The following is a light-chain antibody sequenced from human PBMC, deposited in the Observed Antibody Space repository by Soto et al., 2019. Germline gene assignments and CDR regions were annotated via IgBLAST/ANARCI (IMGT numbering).Light chain of an antibody. V-gene: IGKV3-15*01. Sequence: EIAMSQSPATLSVSPGDRATLSCRASQSIGSWLGWYQQKPEEAPKLLIYSTSNLHSEVPPRFSGSGSGTEFTLTISSLQPEDFTPYYCQQYNNLPWTFGQGTKVDIK. CDR3: QQYNNLPWT. J-gene: IGKJ1*01. CDR2: STS. CDR1: QSIGSW.